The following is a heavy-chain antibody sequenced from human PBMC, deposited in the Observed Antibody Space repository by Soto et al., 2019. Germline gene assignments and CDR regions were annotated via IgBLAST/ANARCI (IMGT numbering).Heavy chain of an antibody. V-gene: IGHV5-51*01. CDR1: GYSVPSYV. CDR2: VYPGDSDT. D-gene: IGHD2-15*01. Sequence: GTSRKVSCKRSGYSVPSYVIGWVRPMPGKGLEWMGIVYPGDSDTSYSPSFQGQVTISADKSISTAYLQWSSLKASDTAMYYCARLSRYGGNVIYYSGMDAWGQGTTV. CDR3: ARLSRYGGNVIYYSGMDA. J-gene: IGHJ6*02.